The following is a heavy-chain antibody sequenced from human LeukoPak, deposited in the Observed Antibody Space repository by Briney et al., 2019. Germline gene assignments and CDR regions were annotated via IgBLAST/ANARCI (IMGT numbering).Heavy chain of an antibody. CDR1: GYTFTGYY. Sequence: ASVKVSCKASGYTFTGYYMHWVRQAPGQGLEWMGWINPNSGGTNYAQKSQGRVTMTRDTSISTAYMELSRLRSDDTAVYYWARDTEYSSSLAQFDYWGQGTLVTVSS. J-gene: IGHJ4*02. CDR3: ARDTEYSSSLAQFDY. D-gene: IGHD6-6*01. CDR2: INPNSGGT. V-gene: IGHV1-2*02.